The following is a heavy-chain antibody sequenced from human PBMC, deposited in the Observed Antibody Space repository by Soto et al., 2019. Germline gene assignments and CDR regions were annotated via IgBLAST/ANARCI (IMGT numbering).Heavy chain of an antibody. D-gene: IGHD2-2*01. V-gene: IGHV4-34*01. J-gene: IGHJ4*02. CDR1: GGSFSGYY. Sequence: SETLSLTCAVYGGSFSGYYWSWIRQPPWKGLEWIGEINHSGNTNYNPSLKSRVTISVDTSKNQFSLKLSSVTAADTAVYYCARVGRANIVVVPAASGTRGYFDYWGQGTLVTFST. CDR3: ARVGRANIVVVPAASGTRGYFDY. CDR2: INHSGNT.